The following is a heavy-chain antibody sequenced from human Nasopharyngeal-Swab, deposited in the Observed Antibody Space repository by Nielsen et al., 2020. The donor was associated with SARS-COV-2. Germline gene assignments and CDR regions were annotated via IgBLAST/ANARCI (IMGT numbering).Heavy chain of an antibody. D-gene: IGHD3-3*01. V-gene: IGHV3-74*01. Sequence: GESLKISCAGSGFIFSNYWMYWVRQAPGKGLVWVSRIRGDGSDPTYADSVKGRFTISKDNAKNTMYLQMNSLRAEDTAVYYCARDFTAIFGVVGDAFDIWGQGTMVTVSS. J-gene: IGHJ3*02. CDR2: IRGDGSDP. CDR3: ARDFTAIFGVVGDAFDI. CDR1: GFIFSNYW.